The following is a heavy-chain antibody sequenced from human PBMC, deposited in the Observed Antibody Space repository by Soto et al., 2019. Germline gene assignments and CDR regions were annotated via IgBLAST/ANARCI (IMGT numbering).Heavy chain of an antibody. Sequence: ASVKVSCKASGYAFTSFGITWVRQAPVQGLEWMGWISAYNDNRNYAQKFQDRVIMTTDTSTSTAYMELRSLRSDDTAVYYCARENWNYDYYYGMDIWAQGTTVTVSS. CDR2: ISAYNDNR. V-gene: IGHV1-18*04. D-gene: IGHD1-1*01. CDR3: ARENWNYDYYYGMDI. J-gene: IGHJ6*02. CDR1: GYAFTSFG.